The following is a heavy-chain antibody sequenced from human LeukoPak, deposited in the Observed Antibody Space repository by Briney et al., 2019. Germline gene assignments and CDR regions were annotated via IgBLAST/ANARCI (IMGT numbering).Heavy chain of an antibody. CDR3: AKSLPYGSGSYFPYYFDY. V-gene: IGHV3-74*01. J-gene: IGHJ4*02. D-gene: IGHD3-10*01. CDR1: GFTFSSYW. Sequence: GGSLRLSCAASGFTFSSYWMHWVRQAPGKGLVWVSRINTDGSSTSYADSVKGRFTISRDNAKNTLYLQMNSLRAEDTAVYYCAKSLPYGSGSYFPYYFDYWGQGTLVTVSS. CDR2: INTDGSST.